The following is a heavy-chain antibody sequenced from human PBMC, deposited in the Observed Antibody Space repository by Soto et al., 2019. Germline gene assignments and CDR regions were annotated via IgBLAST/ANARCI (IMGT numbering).Heavy chain of an antibody. V-gene: IGHV1-18*04. D-gene: IGHD3-9*01. J-gene: IGHJ6*02. CDR3: ARDQSGTYFERTYGMDV. CDR1: GYTFTSYG. CDR2: ISAYNGNT. Sequence: GASVKVSCKASGYTFTSYGISWVRQAPGQGLEWMGWISAYNGNTNYAQKLQGRVTMTTDTSTSTAYMELRSLRSDDTAVYYCARDQSGTYFERTYGMDVWGQGTTVTVSS.